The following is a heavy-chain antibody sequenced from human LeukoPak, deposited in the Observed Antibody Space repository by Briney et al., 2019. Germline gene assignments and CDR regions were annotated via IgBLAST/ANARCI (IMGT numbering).Heavy chain of an antibody. CDR3: ARHGGAISGYDFPYYYYGMDV. D-gene: IGHD5-12*01. J-gene: IGHJ6*02. CDR1: GGSISSYY. Sequence: YPSETLSLTCTVSGGSISSYYWSWIRQPPGKGLEWIGYIYYSGSTNYNPSLKSRVTISVDTSKNQFSLKLSSVTAADTAVYYCARHGGAISGYDFPYYYYGMDVCGQGTTVTVSS. V-gene: IGHV4-59*08. CDR2: IYYSGST.